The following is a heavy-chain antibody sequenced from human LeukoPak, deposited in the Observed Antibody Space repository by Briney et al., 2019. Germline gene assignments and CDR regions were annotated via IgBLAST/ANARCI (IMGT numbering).Heavy chain of an antibody. J-gene: IGHJ6*03. CDR3: ARRGYCSSTSCYREYYMDV. V-gene: IGHV4-59*04. Sequence: PSETLSLTCTVSGGSISSYYWSWIRQPPGKGLEWIGYIYYSGSTYYNPSLKSRVTISVDTSKIQFSLKLSSVTAADTAVYYCARRGYCSSTSCYREYYMDVWGKGTTVTVSS. D-gene: IGHD2-2*02. CDR1: GGSISSYY. CDR2: IYYSGST.